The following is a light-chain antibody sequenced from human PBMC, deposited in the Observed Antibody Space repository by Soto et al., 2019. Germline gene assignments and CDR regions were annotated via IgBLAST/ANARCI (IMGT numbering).Light chain of an antibody. CDR3: QQYDSCPWT. Sequence: EIVLTQSPGTLSLSPGERATLSCRASQSVSSNYLAWYQQKPGQAPRLLIYGASSRATGIPDRFGGSGSRSDFNLTISRLEPEDLAVYYYQQYDSCPWTFGQGTKVEIK. CDR1: QSVSSNY. V-gene: IGKV3-20*01. CDR2: GAS. J-gene: IGKJ1*01.